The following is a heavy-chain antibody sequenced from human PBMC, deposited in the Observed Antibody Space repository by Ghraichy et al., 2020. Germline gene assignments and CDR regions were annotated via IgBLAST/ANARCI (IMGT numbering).Heavy chain of an antibody. CDR2: IKPDGSDR. V-gene: IGHV3-7*01. CDR1: GFTLSSYW. J-gene: IGHJ4*02. CDR3: ARDHY. Sequence: ETLSLTCAASGFTLSSYWMMWVRQAPGKRLEWVASIKPDGSDRYYVDSVKGRFTISRDNAKNSLYLQMSSLRAEDTAVYYCARDHYWAQGTLVTVSS.